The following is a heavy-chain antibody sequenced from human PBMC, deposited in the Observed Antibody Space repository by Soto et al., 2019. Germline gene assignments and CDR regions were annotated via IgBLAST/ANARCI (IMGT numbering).Heavy chain of an antibody. J-gene: IGHJ4*02. D-gene: IGHD5-12*01. CDR3: AKDGYNLRYYFDY. CDR2: ISYDGSNK. Sequence: QVQLVESGGGVVQPGRSLRLSCAASGFTFSSYGMHWVRQAPGKGLEWVAVISYDGSNKYYADSVKGRFTISRDNSKNTLYLQMNSLRAEDTAVYYCAKDGYNLRYYFDYWGQGTLVTVSS. V-gene: IGHV3-30*18. CDR1: GFTFSSYG.